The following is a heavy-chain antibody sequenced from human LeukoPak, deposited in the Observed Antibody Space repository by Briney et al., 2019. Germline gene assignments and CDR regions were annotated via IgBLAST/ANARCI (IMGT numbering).Heavy chain of an antibody. CDR1: GGPFSGYY. CDR2: INHSGST. D-gene: IGHD2-15*01. V-gene: IGHV4-34*01. CDR3: ARTPKRAVRGAWNYFDY. Sequence: SETLSLTCAVYGGPFSGYYWSWIRQPPGKGLEWIGEINHSGSTNYNPSLKSRVTISVDTSKNQFSLKLSSVTAADTAVYYCARTPKRAVRGAWNYFDYWGQGPWSPSPQ. J-gene: IGHJ4*02.